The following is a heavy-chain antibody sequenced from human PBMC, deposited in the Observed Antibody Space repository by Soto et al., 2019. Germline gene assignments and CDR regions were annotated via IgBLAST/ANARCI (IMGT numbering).Heavy chain of an antibody. J-gene: IGHJ4*02. CDR2: ISAYNGNT. V-gene: IGHV1-18*01. D-gene: IGHD6-6*01. Sequence: GASVKVSCKASGYTFASYGISWVRQAPGQGLEWMGWISAYNGNTNYAQKLQGRVTMTTDTSTSTAYMELRSLRSDDTAVYYCATVSKYSSSTFFDYWGQGTLVTVS. CDR1: GYTFASYG. CDR3: ATVSKYSSSTFFDY.